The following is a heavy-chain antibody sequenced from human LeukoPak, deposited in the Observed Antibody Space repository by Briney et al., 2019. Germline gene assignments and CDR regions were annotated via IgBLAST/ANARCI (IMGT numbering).Heavy chain of an antibody. D-gene: IGHD3-22*01. CDR1: GFTVDSNY. CDR3: ARGDDSGYYDYFDY. CDR2: IYTGGNT. Sequence: PGGSLRLSSAASGFTVDSNYLSWVRQAPGKGLEWVSTIYTGGNTYYAASVKGRFTISRDFSKNTVFLHMNSLRAEDTAMYYCARGDDSGYYDYFDYWGRGALVTVSS. J-gene: IGHJ4*02. V-gene: IGHV3-53*01.